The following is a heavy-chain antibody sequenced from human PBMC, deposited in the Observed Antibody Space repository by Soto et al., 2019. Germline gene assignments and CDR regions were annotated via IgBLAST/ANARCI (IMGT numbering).Heavy chain of an antibody. Sequence: HPGGSLRLSCAASGFTFSSYGMHWVRQAPGKGLEWVAVISYDGSNKYYADSVKGRFTISRDNSKNTLYLQMNSLRAEDTAVYYCAKGSGRRFLEDNWYDPWGQGTLVTVSS. CDR1: GFTFSSYG. J-gene: IGHJ5*02. CDR3: AKGSGRRFLEDNWYDP. D-gene: IGHD3-3*01. V-gene: IGHV3-30*18. CDR2: ISYDGSNK.